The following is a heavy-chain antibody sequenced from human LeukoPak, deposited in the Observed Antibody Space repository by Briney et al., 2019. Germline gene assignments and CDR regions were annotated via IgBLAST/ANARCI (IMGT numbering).Heavy chain of an antibody. D-gene: IGHD3-9*01. CDR1: GYTFTGYY. CDR3: AXXXSEATYYDILTGYDYYYYGVDV. CDR2: INPNSGGT. V-gene: IGHV1-2*02. Sequence: ASVKVSCKASGYTFTGYYMHWVRQAPGQGLEWMGWINPNSGGTNYAQKFQGRVTTTRDTSISTAYMELSRLRSDDTAVYYCAXXXSEATYYDILTGYDYYYYGVDVWGQGTTVTVSS. J-gene: IGHJ6*02.